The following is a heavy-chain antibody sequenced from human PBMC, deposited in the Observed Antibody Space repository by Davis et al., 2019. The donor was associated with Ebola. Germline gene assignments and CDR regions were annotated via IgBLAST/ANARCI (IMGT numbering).Heavy chain of an antibody. CDR2: VSHSERER. Sequence: GESLKISCAASGFIFSNYAMHWVRQAPGKGLEWVAVVSHSERERFYGDSVKGRFTISRDNSENTLYLQMNSLTADDTAVYYCARAVFHEVLDYWGQGTPVTVSS. J-gene: IGHJ4*02. CDR1: GFIFSNYA. V-gene: IGHV3-30*04. CDR3: ARAVFHEVLDY. D-gene: IGHD3-3*01.